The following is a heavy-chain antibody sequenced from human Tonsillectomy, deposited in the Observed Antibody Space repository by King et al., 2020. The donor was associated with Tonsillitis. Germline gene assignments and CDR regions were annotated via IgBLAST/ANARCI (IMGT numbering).Heavy chain of an antibody. D-gene: IGHD4-17*01. J-gene: IGHJ6*02. CDR3: VREGRGFGAYPRYYGMDV. Sequence: VQLQESGPGLVKPSETLSLTCTVSGGSISSYYWSWIRQPPGKGLEWIGYIYYSGTTNYNPSLKSRVTISVDTSKNQFSLKLSSVTAADTAVYYCVREGRGFGAYPRYYGMDVWGQGTTVTVSS. V-gene: IGHV4-59*01. CDR2: IYYSGTT. CDR1: GGSISSYY.